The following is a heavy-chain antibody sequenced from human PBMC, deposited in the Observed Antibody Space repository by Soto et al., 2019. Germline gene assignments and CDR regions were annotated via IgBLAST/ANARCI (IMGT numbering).Heavy chain of an antibody. Sequence: EVQLLESGGGLVQPGGSLRLSCEASGFTPSNYAMSWVRQAPGKGLEWISTISGGGADTYYADSVKGRFTISRDNSKNTVYLQMHSLRAEDTALYYCTSYYYDSSGHNYVGLRHFDSWGQGTLVTVSS. CDR3: TSYYYDSSGHNYVGLRHFDS. CDR1: GFTPSNYA. J-gene: IGHJ4*02. V-gene: IGHV3-23*01. CDR2: ISGGGADT. D-gene: IGHD3-22*01.